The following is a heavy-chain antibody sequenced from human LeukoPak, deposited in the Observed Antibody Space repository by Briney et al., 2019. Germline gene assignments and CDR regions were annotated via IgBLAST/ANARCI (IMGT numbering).Heavy chain of an antibody. Sequence: SLRLSCAASGFTFDDYAMHWVRQAPGKGLEWVSGISWNSGSIGYADSVKGRFTISRDNAKNSLYLQMNSLRAEDTALYYCARDRASSSRRSSYGMDVWGQGTTVTVSS. J-gene: IGHJ6*02. CDR2: ISWNSGSI. V-gene: IGHV3-9*01. D-gene: IGHD6-13*01. CDR3: ARDRASSSRRSSYGMDV. CDR1: GFTFDDYA.